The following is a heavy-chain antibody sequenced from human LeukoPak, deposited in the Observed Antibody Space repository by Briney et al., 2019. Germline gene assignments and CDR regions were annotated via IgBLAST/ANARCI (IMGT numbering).Heavy chain of an antibody. CDR3: ARDSGDIVVVVAATFDY. CDR2: ISAYNGNT. J-gene: IGHJ4*02. CDR1: GYTFTSYG. V-gene: IGHV1-18*01. D-gene: IGHD2-15*01. Sequence: ASVKVSCKASGYTFTSYGISWVRQAPGQGLEWMGWISAYNGNTNYAQKLQGRVTMTTDTSTSTAYMELSRLRSDDTAVYYCARDSGDIVVVVAATFDYWGQGTLVTVSS.